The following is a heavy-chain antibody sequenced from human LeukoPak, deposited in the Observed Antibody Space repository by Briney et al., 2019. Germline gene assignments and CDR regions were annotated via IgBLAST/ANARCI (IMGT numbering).Heavy chain of an antibody. V-gene: IGHV4-34*01. Sequence: PSETLCLTWAVYGGSFCGYYWSWIRQPPGKGLEWIGEINHSGSTNYNPSLKSRVTISVDTSKNQFSLKLSSVTAADTAVYYCARAGFYCSGGSCSPRKRYFQHWGQGTLVTVSS. CDR1: GGSFCGYY. J-gene: IGHJ1*01. CDR3: ARAGFYCSGGSCSPRKRYFQH. CDR2: INHSGST. D-gene: IGHD2-15*01.